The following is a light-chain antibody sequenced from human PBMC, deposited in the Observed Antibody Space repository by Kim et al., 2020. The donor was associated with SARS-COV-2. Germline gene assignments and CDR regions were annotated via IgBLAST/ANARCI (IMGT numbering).Light chain of an antibody. CDR2: QDK. J-gene: IGLJ2*01. Sequence: SYELTQPPSVSVSPGQTATITCSGDRLADKYVSWYQQRPGQSPVLVIYQDKKRPSAIPERFSGSNSENTATLTISGTQAMDEADSYCQAWDNSTVLFGGG. V-gene: IGLV3-1*01. CDR3: QAWDNSTVL. CDR1: RLADKY.